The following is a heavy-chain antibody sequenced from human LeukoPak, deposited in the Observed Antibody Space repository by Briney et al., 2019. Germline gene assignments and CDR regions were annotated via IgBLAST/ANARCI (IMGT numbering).Heavy chain of an antibody. CDR1: GFTFSNYW. Sequence: GGSLRLSCVASGFTFSNYWMHWVRQPPGKGLVWVSRIYVDGRTTNYADSVKGRFTISRDDAKNTVYLEMNSLSVEDTATYYCIRDFRSADLWGQGTLVTVTS. CDR3: IRDFRSADL. V-gene: IGHV3-74*01. J-gene: IGHJ5*02. CDR2: IYVDGRTT.